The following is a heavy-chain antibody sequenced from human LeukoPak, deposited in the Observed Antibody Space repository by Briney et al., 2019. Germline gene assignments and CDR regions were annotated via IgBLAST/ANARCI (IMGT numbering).Heavy chain of an antibody. CDR2: IYPGGST. J-gene: IGHJ4*02. Sequence: GGSLRLSCAASGFTVSSNYMSWVRQAPGKGLEWVSVIYPGGSTYYADSVKGRFTISRDNSKNSLYLQMNSLRAEDTAVYYCARGQGNYDLLTGYHYYFDYWGQGTLVTVSS. V-gene: IGHV3-53*01. D-gene: IGHD3-9*01. CDR1: GFTVSSNY. CDR3: ARGQGNYDLLTGYHYYFDY.